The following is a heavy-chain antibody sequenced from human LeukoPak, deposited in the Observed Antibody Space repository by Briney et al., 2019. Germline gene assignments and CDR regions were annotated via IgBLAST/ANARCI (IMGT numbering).Heavy chain of an antibody. CDR1: GFIFNSYA. Sequence: GGSLRLSCAASGFIFNSYAMHWVRQAPGRGLEYVSAITSSGNNIFYADSVKGRFTISRDDSKNTLYLQMGSLRAEDMAVYYCTRGPGYDYVWGSFRADYWGQGTLVTVSS. J-gene: IGHJ4*02. CDR3: TRGPGYDYVWGSFRADY. V-gene: IGHV3-64*02. CDR2: ITSSGNNI. D-gene: IGHD3-16*02.